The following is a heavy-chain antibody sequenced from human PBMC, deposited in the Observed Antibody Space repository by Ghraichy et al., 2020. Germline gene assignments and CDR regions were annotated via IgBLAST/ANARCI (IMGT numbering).Heavy chain of an antibody. D-gene: IGHD2-2*01. V-gene: IGHV3-23*01. CDR3: ARDPGYCSTATCYAEGGWFDP. Sequence: LSLTCAASGFTFAAYAMAWVRQAPGRGLEWVSTISGSGGNRHYTDSVKGRFTISRDNSKNTLYLQMNSLRAEDTAVYFCARDPGYCSTATCYAEGGWFDPWGQGTLVTVSS. J-gene: IGHJ5*02. CDR1: GFTFAAYA. CDR2: ISGSGGNR.